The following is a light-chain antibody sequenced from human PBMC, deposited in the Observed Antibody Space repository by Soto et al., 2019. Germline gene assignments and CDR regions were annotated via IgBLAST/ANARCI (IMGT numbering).Light chain of an antibody. V-gene: IGKV3-15*01. J-gene: IGKJ4*01. CDR2: GAS. CDR1: QSVSSN. CDR3: QQRSNWPT. Sequence: EILMTQSPATLSVSPGERATLSCRASQSVSSNLAWYQQKPGQAPRLLIYGASTRATGIPARFSGGGSGTEFTLTISSLQSEDFAVYYCQQRSNWPTFGGGTKVDNK.